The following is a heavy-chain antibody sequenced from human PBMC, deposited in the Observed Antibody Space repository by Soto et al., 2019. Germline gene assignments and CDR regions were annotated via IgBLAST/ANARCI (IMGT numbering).Heavy chain of an antibody. J-gene: IGHJ3*02. D-gene: IGHD2-15*01. Sequence: GGSLRLSCAASGFTFSSYAMSWVRQAPGKGLEWVSAISGSGGSTYYADSVKGRFTISRANSKNTLYLQMNSLRAEDTAVYYCAKDNKVVVAATNNAFDIWGQGTMVTVSS. CDR2: ISGSGGST. CDR3: AKDNKVVVAATNNAFDI. V-gene: IGHV3-23*01. CDR1: GFTFSSYA.